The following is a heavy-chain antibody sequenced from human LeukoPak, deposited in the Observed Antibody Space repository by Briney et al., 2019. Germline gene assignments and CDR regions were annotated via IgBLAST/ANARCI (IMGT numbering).Heavy chain of an antibody. Sequence: GGSLRLSCAASGFTFSSYSMNWVRQAPGKGLEWVSSISSSSSYIYYADSVKGRFTISRDNAKNSLYLQMTSLRPEDTAVYYCARDKGSSWSGGFDYWGQGTLVTVSS. CDR3: ARDKGSSWSGGFDY. CDR1: GFTFSSYS. CDR2: ISSSSSYI. J-gene: IGHJ4*02. D-gene: IGHD6-13*01. V-gene: IGHV3-21*01.